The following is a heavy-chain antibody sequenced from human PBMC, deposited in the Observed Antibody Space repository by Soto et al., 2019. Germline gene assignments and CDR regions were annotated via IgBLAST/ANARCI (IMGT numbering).Heavy chain of an antibody. Sequence: GGSLRLSCAVSGFTFRNYWMNWARQAPGKGLEWVASIKPDGSEKFYLDSVKGRFTISRDNARNSLYLQMNGLSAEDTAVYYCSTYKGPYCSGTNCLGFDPWGQGTLVTVSS. CDR1: GFTFRNYW. CDR3: STYKGPYCSGTNCLGFDP. J-gene: IGHJ5*02. V-gene: IGHV3-7*01. D-gene: IGHD2-2*01. CDR2: IKPDGSEK.